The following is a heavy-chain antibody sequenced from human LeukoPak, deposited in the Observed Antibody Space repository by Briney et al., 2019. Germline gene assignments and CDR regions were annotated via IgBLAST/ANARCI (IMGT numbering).Heavy chain of an antibody. Sequence: PSETLSLTCTVSGGSISSYYWSWIRQPPGKGLEWIGYISYSGNTYYNPSLKSRVTISVDTSKNQFSLKLSSVTAADTAVYYCARRRIAVAGTSYFDYWGQGTLVTVSS. V-gene: IGHV4-59*08. CDR1: GGSISSYY. J-gene: IGHJ4*02. D-gene: IGHD6-19*01. CDR2: ISYSGNT. CDR3: ARRRIAVAGTSYFDY.